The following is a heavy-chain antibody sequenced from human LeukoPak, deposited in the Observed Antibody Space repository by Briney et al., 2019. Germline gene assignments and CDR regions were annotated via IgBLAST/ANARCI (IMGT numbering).Heavy chain of an antibody. Sequence: PGRSLRLSCAASGLTFTIYGMHWVRQAPGKGLEWVALIWSDGTNTYYADSVKGRFTISRDNAKNTLFLQMNSLRAEDTAVYYFAREMSDTPMPPLDFWGQGTVVTVSS. J-gene: IGHJ4*02. CDR1: GLTFTIYG. CDR3: AREMSDTPMPPLDF. D-gene: IGHD5-18*01. V-gene: IGHV3-33*01. CDR2: IWSDGTNT.